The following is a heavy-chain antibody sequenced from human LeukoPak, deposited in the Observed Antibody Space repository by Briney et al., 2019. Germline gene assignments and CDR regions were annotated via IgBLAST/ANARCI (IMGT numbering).Heavy chain of an antibody. V-gene: IGHV3-21*04. CDR2: ISSSSSYI. CDR1: GFTFSSYS. CDR3: ARGYLSWFDP. Sequence: GGSLRLSCAASGFTFSSYSMNWVRQAPGKGLEWVSSISSSSSYIYYADSVKGRFTISRDNAKNSLYLQMDSLRGDDTAFYYCARGYLSWFDPWGQGTLVTVSS. D-gene: IGHD3-22*01. J-gene: IGHJ5*02.